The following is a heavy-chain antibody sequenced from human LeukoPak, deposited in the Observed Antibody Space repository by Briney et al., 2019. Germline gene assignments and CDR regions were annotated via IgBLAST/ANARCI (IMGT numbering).Heavy chain of an antibody. D-gene: IGHD1-26*01. Sequence: PSETLSLTCTVSGGSISSYYWSWIRQPAGKGLEWIGRIYTSGSTNYNPSLKSRVTMSVDTSKNQFSLKLSSVTAADTAVYYCAREGATRGTRAEYFQHWGQGTLVTVSS. CDR3: AREGATRGTRAEYFQH. J-gene: IGHJ1*01. CDR2: IYTSGST. CDR1: GGSISSYY. V-gene: IGHV4-4*07.